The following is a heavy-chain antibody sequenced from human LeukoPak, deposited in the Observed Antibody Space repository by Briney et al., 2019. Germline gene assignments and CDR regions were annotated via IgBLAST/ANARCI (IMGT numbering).Heavy chain of an antibody. CDR2: IYYTGST. CDR1: GGSFSDYY. V-gene: IGHV4-59*01. CDR3: ARTNAFDI. J-gene: IGHJ3*02. Sequence: SETLSLTCAVYGGSFSDYYWSWIRQPPGKGLEWIAYIYYTGSTGYNPSLKSRVTISIDTSKNQFSLKLTSVTAADTAVYYCARTNAFDIWGQGTVVTVSS.